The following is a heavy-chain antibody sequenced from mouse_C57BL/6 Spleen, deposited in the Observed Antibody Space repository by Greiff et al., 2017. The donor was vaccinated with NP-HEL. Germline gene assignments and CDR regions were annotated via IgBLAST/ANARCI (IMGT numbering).Heavy chain of an antibody. D-gene: IGHD2-3*01. V-gene: IGHV1-18*01. Sequence: VQLQQSGPELVKPGASVKIPCKASGYTFTDYNMDWVKQSHGKSLEWIGDINPNNGGTIYNQKFKGKATLTVDKSSSTAYMELRSLTSEDTAVYYCARRYYDGYLYWYFDVWGTGTTVTVSS. J-gene: IGHJ1*03. CDR2: INPNNGGT. CDR3: ARRYYDGYLYWYFDV. CDR1: GYTFTDYN.